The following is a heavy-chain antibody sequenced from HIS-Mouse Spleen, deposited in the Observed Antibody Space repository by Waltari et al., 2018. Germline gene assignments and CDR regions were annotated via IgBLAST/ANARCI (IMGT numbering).Heavy chain of an antibody. CDR2: MNPNSGNT. CDR1: GYIFTSYD. V-gene: IGHV1-8*01. Sequence: QVQLVQSGAEVKKPGVSVKVSCKAPGYIFTSYDIHWVRQATGQGLEWMGWMNPNSGNTGYAQKFQGRVTMTRNTSISTAYMELSSLRSEDTAVYYCARMGATDFYAFDIWGQGTMVTVSS. CDR3: ARMGATDFYAFDI. J-gene: IGHJ3*02. D-gene: IGHD1-26*01.